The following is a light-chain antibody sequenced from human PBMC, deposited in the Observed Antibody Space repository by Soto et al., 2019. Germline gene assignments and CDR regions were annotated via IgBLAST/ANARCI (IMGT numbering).Light chain of an antibody. CDR3: AAWDDSLNGGV. CDR2: SND. V-gene: IGLV1-44*01. Sequence: QSVLTQPPSASGTPGQRVPISCSGSSSNIGTNTVNWYQQLPGTAPKLLIYSNDQRPSGVPDRFSGSKSGTSASLVISGLQSEDEADYYCAAWDDSLNGGVFGGGTKVTVL. J-gene: IGLJ3*02. CDR1: SSNIGTNT.